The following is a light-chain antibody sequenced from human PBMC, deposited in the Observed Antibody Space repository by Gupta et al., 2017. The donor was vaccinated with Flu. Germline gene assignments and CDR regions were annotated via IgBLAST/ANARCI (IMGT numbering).Light chain of an antibody. CDR2: AAS. J-gene: IGKJ1*01. CDR3: QQTDGNPPWT. CDR1: QSIRTY. Sequence: SSLSASVGDRVTITCRASQSIRTYLNWYKQKPGKAPKLLIYAASSLQSGVPSWCSGSGYGTDFTLTISSRQPEDFASYYCQQTDGNPPWTFGQGTKVEVK. V-gene: IGKV1-39*01.